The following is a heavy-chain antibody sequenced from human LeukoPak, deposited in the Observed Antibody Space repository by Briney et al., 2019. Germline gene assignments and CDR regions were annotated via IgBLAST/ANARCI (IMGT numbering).Heavy chain of an antibody. V-gene: IGHV3-23*01. J-gene: IGHJ4*02. CDR1: GFTFSSYG. Sequence: GGSLRLSCAASGFTFSSYGMSWVRQAPGKGLEWVSGISGSGGSTYYADSVKGRFTISRDNSKNTLYLQMNSLRAEDTAVYYCAKAGIVVVTADPAVWGQGTLVTVSS. D-gene: IGHD2-21*02. CDR3: AKAGIVVVTADPAV. CDR2: ISGSGGST.